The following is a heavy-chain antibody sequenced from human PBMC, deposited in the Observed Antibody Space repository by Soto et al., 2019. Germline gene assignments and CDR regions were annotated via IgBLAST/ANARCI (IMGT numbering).Heavy chain of an antibody. CDR1: GFTFSTSA. J-gene: IGHJ4*02. Sequence: PGGSLRLSCEASGFTFSTSAMSWVRQAPGKGLEWVSTISGSGASTNYADSVKGRFTISRDNSKNTLYLQMNGLRAEDTATYYCAKLPSSGFYYFDYWGQGTPVTVSS. CDR3: AKLPSSGFYYFDY. V-gene: IGHV3-23*01. CDR2: ISGSGAST. D-gene: IGHD3-22*01.